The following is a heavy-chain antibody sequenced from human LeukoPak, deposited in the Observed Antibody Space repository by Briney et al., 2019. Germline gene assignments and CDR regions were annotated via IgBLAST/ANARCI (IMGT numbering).Heavy chain of an antibody. D-gene: IGHD5-18*01. CDR2: IWYDGSNK. V-gene: IGHV3-33*06. CDR3: AKDWGYTTMVSYYFDY. CDR1: GFTFSGYG. Sequence: GGSLRLSCAASGFTFSGYGMHWVRQAPDKGLEWVAVIWYDGSNKYYADSVKGRFTISRDNSKNTLYLQMNSLRAEDTAVYYCAKDWGYTTMVSYYFDYWGQGALVTVSS. J-gene: IGHJ4*02.